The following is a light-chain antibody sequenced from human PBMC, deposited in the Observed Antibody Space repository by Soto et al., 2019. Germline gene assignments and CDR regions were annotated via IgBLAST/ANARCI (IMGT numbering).Light chain of an antibody. CDR1: QGIRND. CDR2: GAS. V-gene: IGKV1-17*01. CDR3: LQHNSYPWT. J-gene: IGKJ1*01. Sequence: DIQMTQSPSSLSASVGDRVTITCRASQGIRNDLDWYQQKPGKAPKRLIYGASTLQSGVPSRFSGSGSGTEFTLTISSPQPEDFATYYCLQHNSYPWTFGQGTKVDIK.